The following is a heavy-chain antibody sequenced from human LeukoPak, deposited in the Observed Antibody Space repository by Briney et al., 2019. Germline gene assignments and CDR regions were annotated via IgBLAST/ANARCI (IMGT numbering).Heavy chain of an antibody. CDR1: GFTFSTYA. J-gene: IGHJ4*02. CDR3: AKDLVPGVAVAGTGFDS. D-gene: IGHD6-19*01. V-gene: IGHV3-23*01. CDR2: ISGRGGNP. Sequence: GGSLRLSCAASGFTFSTYAVSWVRLAPGKGLDWVSAISGRGGNPYYADSVKGRFSISRDNSKNTVFLQMNSLRAEDTAVYYCAKDLVPGVAVAGTGFDSWGREPWSPSPQ.